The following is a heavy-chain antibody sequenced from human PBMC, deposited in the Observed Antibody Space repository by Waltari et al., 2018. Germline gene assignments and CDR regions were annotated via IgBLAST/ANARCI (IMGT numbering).Heavy chain of an antibody. D-gene: IGHD3-3*01. CDR1: GFTFDDYA. V-gene: IGHV3-43D*04. CDR3: AKDSRQYYDFWSGYPYFDY. CDR2: ISWDGGST. Sequence: EVQLVESGGVVVQPGGSLRLSCAASGFTFDDYALHWVRQASGKGLEWVSLISWDGGSTYYADSVKGRFTISRDNSKNSLYLQMNSLRAEDTALYYCAKDSRQYYDFWSGYPYFDYWGQGTLVTVSS. J-gene: IGHJ4*02.